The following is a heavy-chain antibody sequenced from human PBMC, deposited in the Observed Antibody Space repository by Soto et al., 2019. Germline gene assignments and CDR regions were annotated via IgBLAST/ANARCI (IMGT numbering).Heavy chain of an antibody. CDR1: GFTFTNYN. J-gene: IGHJ4*02. V-gene: IGHV3-21*01. D-gene: IGHD2-8*01. CDR3: ARDNGRGSSTSYYFDY. Sequence: VGSLRLSCAASGFTFTNYNMNWVRQAPGRGLEWVSFISSSSSDIYYADSLKGRFTISIDNAKNSLYLQMNSLRAEDTAIYYCARDNGRGSSTSYYFDYWGQGTLVTVSS. CDR2: ISSSSSDI.